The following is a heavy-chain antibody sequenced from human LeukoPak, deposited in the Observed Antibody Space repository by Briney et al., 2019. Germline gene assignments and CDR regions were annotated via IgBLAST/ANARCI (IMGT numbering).Heavy chain of an antibody. CDR3: AKGPAGIVGATIWYFDY. D-gene: IGHD1-26*01. V-gene: IGHV3-23*01. J-gene: IGHJ4*02. CDR1: GFTFSSYA. Sequence: PGGSLRLSCAASGFTFSSYAMSWVRQAPGKGLEWVSAISGSGGSTHYADSVKGRFTISRDNSKNTLYPQMNSLRAEDTAVYYCAKGPAGIVGATIWYFDYWGQGTLVTVSS. CDR2: ISGSGGST.